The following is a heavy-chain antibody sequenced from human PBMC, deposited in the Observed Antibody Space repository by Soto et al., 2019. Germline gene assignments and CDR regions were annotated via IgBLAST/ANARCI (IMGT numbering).Heavy chain of an antibody. CDR2: IRGTDEST. CDR1: GFPFSNYA. D-gene: IGHD5-12*01. J-gene: IGHJ4*02. CDR3: AKDFTSGYDLGPYFDY. Sequence: PGGSLRLSCAASGFPFSNYAMSWVRQAPGKGLEWVSAIRGTDESTYYAQSVKGRFTISRDNAKNSLYLQMNSLRAEDTALYYCAKDFTSGYDLGPYFDYWGQGTLVTVSS. V-gene: IGHV3-23*01.